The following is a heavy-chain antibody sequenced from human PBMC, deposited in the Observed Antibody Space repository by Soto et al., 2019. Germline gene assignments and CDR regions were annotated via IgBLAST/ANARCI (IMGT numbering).Heavy chain of an antibody. CDR3: ARNSGSYPNWFDP. CDR1: GYTFSYYA. J-gene: IGHJ5*02. V-gene: IGHV1-3*01. CDR2: VHSGTNNI. Sequence: QVQLVQSGSEVNNPGASVKVSCKASGYTFSYYAIQWMRQAPGQRLEWMGRVHSGTNNIKYSQRFEGRVTFTSDTSASTADMELSSLTSGDTDVYYCARNSGSYPNWFDPWGQGTLVTVSS. D-gene: IGHD1-26*01.